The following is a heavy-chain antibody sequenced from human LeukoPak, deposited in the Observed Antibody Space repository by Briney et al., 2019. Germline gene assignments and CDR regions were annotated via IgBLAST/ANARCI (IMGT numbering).Heavy chain of an antibody. CDR3: ARDSSEGVYYFDY. D-gene: IGHD2-8*01. J-gene: IGHJ4*02. V-gene: IGHV3-30*09. CDR2: ISYDGSNK. Sequence: GGSLRLSCAASGFTFSSHAMHWVRQAPGKGLEWVAVISYDGSNKYYADSVKGRFAISRDNSKNTLYLQMNSLRAEDTAVYYCARDSSEGVYYFDYWGQGTLVTVSS. CDR1: GFTFSSHA.